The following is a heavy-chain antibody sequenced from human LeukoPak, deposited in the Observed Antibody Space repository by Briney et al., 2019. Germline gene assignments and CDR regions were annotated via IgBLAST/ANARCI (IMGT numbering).Heavy chain of an antibody. CDR2: INHSGST. CDR1: GGSFSGYY. Sequence: SETLSLTCAVYGGSFSGYYWSWIRQPPGKGLEWIGEINHSGSTNYNPSLKSRVTISVYTSKNQFSLKLSSVTAADTAVYYCARDLYYYYGMDVWGQGTTVTVSS. J-gene: IGHJ6*02. CDR3: ARDLYYYYGMDV. V-gene: IGHV4-34*01.